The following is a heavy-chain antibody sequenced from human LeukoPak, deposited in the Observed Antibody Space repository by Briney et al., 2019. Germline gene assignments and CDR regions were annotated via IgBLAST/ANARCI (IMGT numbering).Heavy chain of an antibody. D-gene: IGHD6-19*01. V-gene: IGHV1-2*02. CDR2: INPNTGGT. Sequence: GASVTVSCKASGYTFTGYHMHWVRQAPGQGREWMGWINPNTGGTNYAQKFQGRVTMTRDTTISTAYMELSRLTSDDTAVYFCASYPRYSSSPPFDYWGQGTLLTVSS. J-gene: IGHJ4*02. CDR1: GYTFTGYH. CDR3: ASYPRYSSSPPFDY.